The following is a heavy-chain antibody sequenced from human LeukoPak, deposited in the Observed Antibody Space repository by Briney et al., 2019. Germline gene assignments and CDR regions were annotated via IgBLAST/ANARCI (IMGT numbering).Heavy chain of an antibody. D-gene: IGHD3-22*01. CDR3: ASLKGLFDYFDY. Sequence: GGSLRLSCVASGFIVSNNYMSWVRQAPGKGLEWVSVLYNAGSTYYADSVKGRFTISRDNSKNTLYLQMYSRRAEDTAVYYCASLKGLFDYFDYWGQGTLVTVSS. CDR2: LYNAGST. CDR1: GFIVSNNY. V-gene: IGHV3-53*01. J-gene: IGHJ4*02.